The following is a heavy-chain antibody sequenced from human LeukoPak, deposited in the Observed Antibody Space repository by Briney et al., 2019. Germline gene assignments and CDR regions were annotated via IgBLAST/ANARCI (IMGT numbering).Heavy chain of an antibody. J-gene: IGHJ4*01. CDR1: GFTFSSYG. CDR3: AKSLVSSGTDCCHYFDY. CDR2: ITGSGGST. V-gene: IGHV3-23*01. Sequence: GGSLRLSCAASGFTFSSYGMSWVRQAPGKGLEWVSAITGSGGSTYYADSVKGRFTISRDNSKNTLYLQMNSLRAEDTAVYYCAKSLVSSGTDCCHYFDYWGHGTLVTVSS. D-gene: IGHD3-22*01.